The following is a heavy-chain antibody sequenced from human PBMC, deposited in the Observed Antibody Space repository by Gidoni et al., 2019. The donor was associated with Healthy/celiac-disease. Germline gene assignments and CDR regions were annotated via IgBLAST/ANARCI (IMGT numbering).Heavy chain of an antibody. Sequence: QVQRQESGPGLVKPAQTLSLTCTVAGGAISSGGYYWSWIRQHPGKGLEWIGYIYYSGSTSYNPSLKSRVTISVDTSKNQFSLKLSSVTAADTAVYYCARGRYGSGSYYPHWGQGTLVTVSS. J-gene: IGHJ4*02. CDR2: IYYSGST. D-gene: IGHD3-10*01. CDR1: GGAISSGGYY. V-gene: IGHV4-31*03. CDR3: ARGRYGSGSYYPH.